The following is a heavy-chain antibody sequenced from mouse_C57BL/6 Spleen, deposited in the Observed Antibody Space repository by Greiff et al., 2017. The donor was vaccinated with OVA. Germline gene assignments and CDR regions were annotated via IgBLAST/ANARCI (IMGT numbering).Heavy chain of an antibody. CDR1: GYTFTSYW. CDR2: IDPSDSYT. Sequence: QVQLQQPGAELVMPGASVKLSCKASGYTFTSYWMHWVKQRPGQGLEWIGEIDPSDSYTNYNQKFKGKSTLTVDKSSSTAYMQLSSLTSEDSAVYYCARGGGYGFAYWGQGTLVTVSA. V-gene: IGHV1-69*01. CDR3: ARGGGYGFAY. J-gene: IGHJ3*01. D-gene: IGHD2-2*01.